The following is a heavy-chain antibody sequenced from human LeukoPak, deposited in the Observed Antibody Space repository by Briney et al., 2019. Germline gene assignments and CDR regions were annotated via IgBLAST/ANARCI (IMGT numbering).Heavy chain of an antibody. CDR1: GYTFTSYY. J-gene: IGHJ5*01. CDR2: INPSGGST. Sequence: GASVKVSCKASGYTFTSYYMHWVRQAPGQGLEWMGIINPSGGSTSYAQKFQGRVTMTRDTSTSTVYMELSSLRSEDTAVYYCAREDTAMVTGRWFDSWGQGTLVTVSS. CDR3: AREDTAMVTGRWFDS. D-gene: IGHD5-18*01. V-gene: IGHV1-46*01.